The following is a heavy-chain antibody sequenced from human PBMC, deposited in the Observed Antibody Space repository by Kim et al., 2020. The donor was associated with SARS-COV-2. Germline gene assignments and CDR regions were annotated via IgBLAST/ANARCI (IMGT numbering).Heavy chain of an antibody. V-gene: IGHV1-8*01. J-gene: IGHJ3*02. CDR1: GYTFTSYD. D-gene: IGHD2-15*01. CDR2: MNPNSGNT. Sequence: ASVKVSCKASGYTFTSYDINWVRQATGQGLEWMGWMNPNSGNTGYAQKFQGRVTMTRNTSISTAYMELSSLRSEDTAVYYCAIEAVVAGGGAFDIWGQGTMVTVSS. CDR3: AIEAVVAGGGAFDI.